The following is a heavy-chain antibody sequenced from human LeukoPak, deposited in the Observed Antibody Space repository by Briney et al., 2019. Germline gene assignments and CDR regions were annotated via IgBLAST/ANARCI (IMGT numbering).Heavy chain of an antibody. CDR1: GYSFTSYW. D-gene: IGHD6-13*01. CDR3: ASPGYSSSWYPVEYFQH. J-gene: IGHJ1*01. V-gene: IGHV5-51*01. Sequence: GESLKISCKGSGYSFTSYWIGWVRQMPGKGLEWMGIIYPGDSVTRYSPSFQGQVTISADKSISTAYLQWSSLKASDTAMYYCASPGYSSSWYPVEYFQHWGQGTLVTVSS. CDR2: IYPGDSVT.